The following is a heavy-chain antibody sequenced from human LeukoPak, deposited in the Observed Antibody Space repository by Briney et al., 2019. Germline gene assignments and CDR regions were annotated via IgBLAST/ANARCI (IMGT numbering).Heavy chain of an antibody. CDR1: GFTFRSYG. V-gene: IGHV3-33*01. J-gene: IGHJ4*02. CDR2: IWYDGSNK. CDR3: ARDWGLRYFDWFLDY. D-gene: IGHD3-9*01. Sequence: PGGSLRLSCAASGFTFRSYGMHWVRQAPGKGLEWVAVIWYDGSNKYYADSVKGRFTISRDNSKNTLYLQMNSLRAEDTAVYYCARDWGLRYFDWFLDYRGQGTLVTVSS.